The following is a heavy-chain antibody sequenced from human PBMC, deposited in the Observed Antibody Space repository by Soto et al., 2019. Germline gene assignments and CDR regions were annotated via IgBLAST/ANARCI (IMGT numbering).Heavy chain of an antibody. J-gene: IGHJ6*02. CDR2: IYWDDDK. Sequence: QITLKESGPTLVKHTQTLTLTCTFSGFSLSTSGVGVAWIRQPPGKALEWLALIYWDDDKRYRPSLESRLTITTDTSKNQVMLTMTNMAPVDTATYYCASVPCSGGSCFWFPYRGMYFWGQGTTFTVSS. CDR3: ASVPCSGGSCFWFPYRGMYF. V-gene: IGHV2-5*02. D-gene: IGHD2-15*01. CDR1: GFSLSTSGVG.